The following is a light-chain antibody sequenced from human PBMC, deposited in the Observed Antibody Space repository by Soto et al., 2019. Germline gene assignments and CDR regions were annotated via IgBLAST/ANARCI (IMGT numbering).Light chain of an antibody. CDR2: EVS. CDR3: SSYTSSDTLV. CDR1: SSDLGGYNY. J-gene: IGLJ1*01. V-gene: IGLV2-14*01. Sequence: QSVLTQPASVSGSPGQSITVSCTGTSSDLGGYNYVSWYQHHPGKAPKLMTYEVSNRPSGVSNRFSGSKSGNTASLAISGLQAEDEAEYYCSSYTSSDTLVFGTGTKVTVL.